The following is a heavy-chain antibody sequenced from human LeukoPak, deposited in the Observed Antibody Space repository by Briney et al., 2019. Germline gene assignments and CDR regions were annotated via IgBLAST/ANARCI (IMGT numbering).Heavy chain of an antibody. J-gene: IGHJ4*02. Sequence: GGSLRLSCAASGFTFSDYWIHWVRQAPGKGLVWASRIGRDGGSTSYADSVKGRFTISRDNAKSTLYLQMNSLRAEDTAVYYCARSGNYRWDYWGQGTLVTVSS. CDR3: ARSGNYRWDY. CDR1: GFTFSDYW. V-gene: IGHV3-74*01. D-gene: IGHD2-8*02. CDR2: IGRDGGST.